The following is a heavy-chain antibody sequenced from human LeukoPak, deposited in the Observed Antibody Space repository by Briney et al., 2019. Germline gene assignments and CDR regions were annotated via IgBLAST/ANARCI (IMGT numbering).Heavy chain of an antibody. CDR1: GGSISSYY. Sequence: QSSETLSLTCTVSGGSISSYYWSWIRQPPGKGPEWIGYIYHSGSTNYNPSLKSRVTISVDTSKSQFSLKLTSVTAADTAVYYCARGAYSSGWPDAFDIWGHGTMVTVSS. CDR3: ARGAYSSGWPDAFDI. D-gene: IGHD6-19*01. V-gene: IGHV4-59*01. CDR2: IYHSGST. J-gene: IGHJ3*02.